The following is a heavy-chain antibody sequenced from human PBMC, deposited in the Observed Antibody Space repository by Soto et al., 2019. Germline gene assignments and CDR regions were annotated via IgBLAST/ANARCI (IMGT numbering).Heavy chain of an antibody. CDR3: VSDGNYYDSSGPRFDY. Sequence: RGSLRLSCAASGFTFSSFGIHWVRQAPGKELKWVAHISYDGSNEHSADYVKGRFTISRDNSKNTLYLQMNSLRAEDTVVYFCVSDGNYYDSSGPRFDYWGQGTFVTVSS. J-gene: IGHJ4*01. CDR2: ISYDGSNE. D-gene: IGHD3-22*01. CDR1: GFTFSSFG. V-gene: IGHV3-30*03.